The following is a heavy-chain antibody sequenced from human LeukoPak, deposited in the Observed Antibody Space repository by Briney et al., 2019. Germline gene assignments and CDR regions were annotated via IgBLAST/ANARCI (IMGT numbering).Heavy chain of an antibody. CDR3: ARGGSSWPFDY. V-gene: IGHV4-59*01. D-gene: IGHD6-13*01. J-gene: IGHJ4*02. CDR2: IYYSGST. Sequence: PSETLSLTCTVSGGSISSYYWSWIRQPPGKGLEWIGYIYYSGSTNYNPSLKSRVTTSVDTSKNQFSLKLSSVTAADTAVYYCARGGSSWPFDYWGQGTLVTVSS. CDR1: GGSISSYY.